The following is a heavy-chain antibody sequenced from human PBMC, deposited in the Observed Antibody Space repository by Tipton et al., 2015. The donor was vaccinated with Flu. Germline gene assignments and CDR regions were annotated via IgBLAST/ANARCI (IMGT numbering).Heavy chain of an antibody. D-gene: IGHD3-9*01. CDR1: GGSISSYY. Sequence: TLSLTCTVSGGSISSYYWSWIRQPPGKGLEWIGYIYYSGSTNYNPSLKSRVTISVDTSKNQFSLKLSSVTAADTAVYYCARGRYFSAFDIWGQGTMVTVSS. CDR3: ARGRYFSAFDI. V-gene: IGHV4-59*12. CDR2: IYYSGST. J-gene: IGHJ3*02.